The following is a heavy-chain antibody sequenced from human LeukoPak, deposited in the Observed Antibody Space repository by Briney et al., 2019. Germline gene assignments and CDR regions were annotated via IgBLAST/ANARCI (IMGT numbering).Heavy chain of an antibody. J-gene: IGHJ4*02. CDR1: GFTFNNYA. D-gene: IGHD7-27*01. CDR2: ISGSSSFT. CDR3: ARDPPGWGSYFDY. Sequence: GGSLRLSCAASGFTFNNYAMNWVRQAPGKGLEWVSYISGSSSFTYYADSVRGRFTISRDNAKNSLYLQMNSLRDEDTAVYYCARDPPGWGSYFDYWGQGILVTVSS. V-gene: IGHV3-48*02.